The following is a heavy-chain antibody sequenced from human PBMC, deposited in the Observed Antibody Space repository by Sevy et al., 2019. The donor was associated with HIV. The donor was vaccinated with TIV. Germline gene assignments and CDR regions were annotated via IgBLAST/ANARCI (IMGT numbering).Heavy chain of an antibody. V-gene: IGHV3-30*02. J-gene: IGHJ6*02. CDR2: IRYDGSNK. CDR3: ASSRYCSGGSCYRAYYYYGMDV. Sequence: GGCLRLSCAASGFTFSSYGMHCVRQAPGKGLEWVAFIRYDGSNKYYADSVKGRFTISRDNSKNTLYLQMNSLRAEDTAVYYSASSRYCSGGSCYRAYYYYGMDVWGQGTLVTVSS. D-gene: IGHD2-15*01. CDR1: GFTFSSYG.